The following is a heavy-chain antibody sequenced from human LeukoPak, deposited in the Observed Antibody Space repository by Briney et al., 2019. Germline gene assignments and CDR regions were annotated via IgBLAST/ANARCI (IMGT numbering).Heavy chain of an antibody. D-gene: IGHD6-13*01. V-gene: IGHV3-48*01. CDR3: AKDGGAAAGMRGIDY. CDR1: GFTFSYYA. Sequence: PGGSLRLSCAASGFTFSYYAMNWVRQAPGKGLEWVSYIGVGSGTIYYADSVKGRFTISRDDAKNSVYLQMNSLRAEDTAVYYCAKDGGAAAGMRGIDYWGQGTLVTVSS. J-gene: IGHJ4*02. CDR2: IGVGSGTI.